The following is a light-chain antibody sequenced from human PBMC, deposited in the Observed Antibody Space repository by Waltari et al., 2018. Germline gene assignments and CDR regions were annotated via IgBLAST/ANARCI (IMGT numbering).Light chain of an antibody. CDR1: SSTMRTTS. J-gene: IGLJ1*01. CDR2: SSN. V-gene: IGLV1-44*01. CDR3: AAWDDSLNGLYV. Sequence: QSVLTQPPPASGTPGQRVTISCSGSSSTMRTTSPHWYQHTPGPAPKLLIYSSNQRPSGVPDRFSGSKSGTSASLAISGLQSEDEADYYCAAWDDSLNGLYVFGPGTKVTVL.